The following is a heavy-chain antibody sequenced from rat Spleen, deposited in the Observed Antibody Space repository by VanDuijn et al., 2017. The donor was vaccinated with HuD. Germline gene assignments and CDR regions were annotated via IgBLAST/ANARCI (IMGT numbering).Heavy chain of an antibody. Sequence: EVQLQESGPGLVKPSQSLSLTCSVTDHSITNGYRWNWIRKLPGNKLEWMGYINSAGNTNYNPSLKSRVSITRDTSKNQFFLQVNSVIIEDTATYYCARIRDVMDVWGQGASVTVSS. V-gene: IGHV3-3*01. J-gene: IGHJ4*01. D-gene: IGHD1-6*01. CDR3: ARIRDVMDV. CDR1: DHSITNGYR. CDR2: INSAGNT.